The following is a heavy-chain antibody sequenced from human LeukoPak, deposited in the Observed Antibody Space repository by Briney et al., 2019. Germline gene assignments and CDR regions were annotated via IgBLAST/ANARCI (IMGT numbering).Heavy chain of an antibody. CDR2: IWNDGSNK. CDR1: GFTFSTYG. V-gene: IGHV3-33*06. J-gene: IGHJ3*02. Sequence: GRSLRLSCEASGFTFSTYGMHWVRQAPGKGLEWVAVIWNDGSNKYYADSVKGRFTISRDNSKNTLYLQMNSLRVEDTAVYYCAKDYSRVGYYADTFHIWGQGTMVTVSS. CDR3: AKDYSRVGYYADTFHI. D-gene: IGHD3-3*01.